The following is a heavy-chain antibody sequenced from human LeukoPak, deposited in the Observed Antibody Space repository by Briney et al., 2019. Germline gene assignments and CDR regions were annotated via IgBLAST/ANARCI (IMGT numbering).Heavy chain of an antibody. J-gene: IGHJ4*02. CDR2: MSYDGSNK. Sequence: GGSLRLSCAASGFTFSSYGMHWVRQAPGKGLEWVAVMSYDGSNKYYADSVKGRFTISRDNSKSTLYLQMNSLRAEDTAVYYCAKDRADMAQGYFDYWGQGTLVTVSS. V-gene: IGHV3-30*18. CDR1: GFTFSSYG. CDR3: AKDRADMAQGYFDY. D-gene: IGHD5-18*01.